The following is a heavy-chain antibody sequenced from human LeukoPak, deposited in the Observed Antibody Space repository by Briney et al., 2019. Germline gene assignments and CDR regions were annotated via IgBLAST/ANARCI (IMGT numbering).Heavy chain of an antibody. V-gene: IGHV1-69*04. Sequence: SVKVSCKASGGTFSSYAISWVRQAPGQGLEWMGRIIPILGRANYAQKFQGRVTITADKSTSTAYMQLSSLRSEDTAVYYCARALEDYGDANYYYGMDVWGQGTTVTVSS. CDR1: GGTFSSYA. CDR2: IIPILGRA. J-gene: IGHJ6*02. D-gene: IGHD4-17*01. CDR3: ARALEDYGDANYYYGMDV.